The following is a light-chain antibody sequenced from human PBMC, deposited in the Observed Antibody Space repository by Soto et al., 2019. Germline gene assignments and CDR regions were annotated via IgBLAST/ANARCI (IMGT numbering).Light chain of an antibody. Sequence: EIVMTQSPVTLSASPGESATLSCRASQNVYNNLAWYQQKPGQAPRLLIFDASTRATGIPARFSGSGSGTEFTLTISSLQSEDSAVYYCQQYNNWPPWTSGQGTKVDIK. CDR1: QNVYNN. CDR2: DAS. V-gene: IGKV3-15*01. CDR3: QQYNNWPPWT. J-gene: IGKJ1*01.